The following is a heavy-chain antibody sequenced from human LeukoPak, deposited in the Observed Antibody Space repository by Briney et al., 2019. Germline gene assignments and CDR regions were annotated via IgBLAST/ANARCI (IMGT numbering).Heavy chain of an antibody. D-gene: IGHD3-22*01. V-gene: IGHV4-59*12. CDR1: GGSISSYY. CDR3: ARESYYDSGGYYFFDY. Sequence: SETLSLTCTVSGGSISSYYWSWIRQPPGKGLEWIGYIYYSGSTNYNPSLKSRVTISVDTSKNQFSLKLSSVTAADTAVYYCARESYYDSGGYYFFDYWGQGTLVTVSS. CDR2: IYYSGST. J-gene: IGHJ4*02.